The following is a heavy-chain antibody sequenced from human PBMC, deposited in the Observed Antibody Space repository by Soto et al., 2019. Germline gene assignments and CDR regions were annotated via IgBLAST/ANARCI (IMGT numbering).Heavy chain of an antibody. Sequence: GGSLRLSCAASGFTFSSYGMHWVRQAPGKGLEWVAVIWYDGSNKYYADSVKGRFTISRDNSKNTLYLQMNSLRAEDTAVYYCAREPNVLAAAAFDYWGQGTLVTVSS. J-gene: IGHJ4*02. CDR3: AREPNVLAAAAFDY. CDR2: IWYDGSNK. V-gene: IGHV3-33*01. D-gene: IGHD6-13*01. CDR1: GFTFSSYG.